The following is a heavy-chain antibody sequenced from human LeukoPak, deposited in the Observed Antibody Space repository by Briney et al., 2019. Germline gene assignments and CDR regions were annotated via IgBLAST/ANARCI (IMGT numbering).Heavy chain of an antibody. CDR3: ARGLEWLTRRHTWFDP. Sequence: GASVKVSCKASGYTFTSYYMHWVRQAPGQGIEWMGIINPSGGSTSYAQKLQGRVTMTTDTSTSTAYMELRSLRSDDTAVYYCARGLEWLTRRHTWFDPWGQGTLVTVSS. J-gene: IGHJ5*02. V-gene: IGHV1-46*01. D-gene: IGHD3-3*01. CDR2: INPSGGST. CDR1: GYTFTSYY.